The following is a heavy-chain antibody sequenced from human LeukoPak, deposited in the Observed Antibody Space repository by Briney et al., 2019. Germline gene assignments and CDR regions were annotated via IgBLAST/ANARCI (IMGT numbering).Heavy chain of an antibody. CDR3: AREYGSGWPQPYDAFDI. J-gene: IGHJ3*02. CDR2: IYTSGST. Sequence: SETLSLTCTVSGGSISSYYWSWIRQPAGKGLEWIGRIYTSGSTNYNPSLKSRVTMSADTSKNQFSLKLSSVAAADTAVYYCAREYGSGWPQPYDAFDIWGQGTMVTVSS. V-gene: IGHV4-4*07. CDR1: GGSISSYY. D-gene: IGHD6-19*01.